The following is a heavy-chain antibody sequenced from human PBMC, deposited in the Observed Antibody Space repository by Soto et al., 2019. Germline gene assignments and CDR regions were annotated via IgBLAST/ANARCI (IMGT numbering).Heavy chain of an antibody. Sequence: SVKVSCKASGGTFSSYAISWVRQAPGQGLEWMGGIIPIFGTANYAQKFQGRVTITADESTSTAYMELSSLRSEDTAVYYCARDWVKTRPYGYCSGGSCYESNAFDIWGQGTMVTV. V-gene: IGHV1-69*13. CDR3: ARDWVKTRPYGYCSGGSCYESNAFDI. D-gene: IGHD2-15*01. CDR2: IIPIFGTA. CDR1: GGTFSSYA. J-gene: IGHJ3*02.